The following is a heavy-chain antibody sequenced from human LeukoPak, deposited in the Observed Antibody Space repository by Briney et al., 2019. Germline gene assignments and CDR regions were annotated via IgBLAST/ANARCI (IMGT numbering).Heavy chain of an antibody. J-gene: IGHJ5*02. V-gene: IGHV1-2*04. CDR1: GYTFTGYY. CDR3: ARRVEQQLDGGWSNWFDP. D-gene: IGHD6-13*01. CDR2: INPNSGGT. Sequence: ASVKVSCKASGYTFTGYYMHWVRQAPGQGLEWMGWINPNSGGTNYAQKFQGWVTMTRDTSISTAYMELRSLRSDDTAVYYCARRVEQQLDGGWSNWFDPWGQGTLVTVSS.